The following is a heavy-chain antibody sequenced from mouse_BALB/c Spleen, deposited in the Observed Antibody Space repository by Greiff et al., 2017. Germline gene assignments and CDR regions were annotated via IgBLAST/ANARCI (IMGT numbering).Heavy chain of an antibody. CDR3: ARSGVGGSYYAMDD. D-gene: IGHD1-1*01. CDR2: ISSGSSTI. J-gene: IGHJ4*01. Sequence: DVKLVESGGGLVQPGGSRKLSCAASGFTFSSFGMHWVRQAPEKGLEWVAYISSGSSTIYYADTVKGRFTISRDNPKNTLFLQMTSLRSEDTAMYYCARSGVGGSYYAMDDWGQGTSVTVSS. V-gene: IGHV5-17*02. CDR1: GFTFSSFG.